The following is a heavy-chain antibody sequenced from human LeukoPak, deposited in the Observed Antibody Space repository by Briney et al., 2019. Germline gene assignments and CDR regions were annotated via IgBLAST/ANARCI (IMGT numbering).Heavy chain of an antibody. CDR2: ISSSSSYI. D-gene: IGHD5-24*01. V-gene: IGHV3-21*01. CDR1: GFTFSSYS. J-gene: IGHJ6*03. CDR3: ARASDGYNYFGLDYYYYYYMDV. Sequence: PGGSLRLSCAASGFTFSSYSMNWVRQAPGKGLEWVSSISSSSSYIYYADSVKGRFTISRDNAKNSLYLQMNSLRAEDTAVYYCARASDGYNYFGLDYYYYYYMDVWGKGTTVTVSS.